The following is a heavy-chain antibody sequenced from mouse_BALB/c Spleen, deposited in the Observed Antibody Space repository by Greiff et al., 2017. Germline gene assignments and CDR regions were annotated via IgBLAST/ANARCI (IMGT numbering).Heavy chain of an antibody. J-gene: IGHJ2*01. CDR1: GYTFTDYY. D-gene: IGHD1-1*01. V-gene: IGHV1-77*01. Sequence: QVHVKQSGAELARPGASVKLSCKASGYTFTDYYINWVKQRTGQGLEWIGEIYPGSGNTYYNEKFKGKATLTADKSSSTAYMQLSSLTSEDSAVYFCARRDYGGDYWGQGTTLTVSS. CDR2: IYPGSGNT. CDR3: ARRDYGGDY.